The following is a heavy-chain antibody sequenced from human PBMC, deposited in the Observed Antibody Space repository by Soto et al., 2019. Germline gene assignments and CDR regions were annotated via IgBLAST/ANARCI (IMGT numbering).Heavy chain of an antibody. V-gene: IGHV3-23*01. D-gene: IGHD6-19*01. CDR2: ISGSGGST. Sequence: EVQLLESGGGLVQPGGSLRLSCAASGFTFSSYAMSWVRQAPGKGLEWVSAISGSGGSTYYADSVKGRFTISRDNSKNTLYLQMNSLRAEDTAVYYCAKDRVPPEQWLVPDAFDIWGQGTMVTVSS. CDR3: AKDRVPPEQWLVPDAFDI. J-gene: IGHJ3*02. CDR1: GFTFSSYA.